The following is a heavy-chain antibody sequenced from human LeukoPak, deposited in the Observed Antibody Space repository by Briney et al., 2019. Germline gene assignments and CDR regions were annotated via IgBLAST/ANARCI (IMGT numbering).Heavy chain of an antibody. CDR3: AKGLNILTGQDAFDI. D-gene: IGHD3-9*01. CDR2: ISYDGSNK. Sequence: GRSLSLSCAATAFTFSSYGVPWVRQATGKGLECVAVISYDGSNKYYAYSVKGRFTISRDNSKNTLYLQMNSLRAEDTAVYYCAKGLNILTGQDAFDIWGQGTMVTVSS. V-gene: IGHV3-30*18. J-gene: IGHJ3*02. CDR1: AFTFSSYG.